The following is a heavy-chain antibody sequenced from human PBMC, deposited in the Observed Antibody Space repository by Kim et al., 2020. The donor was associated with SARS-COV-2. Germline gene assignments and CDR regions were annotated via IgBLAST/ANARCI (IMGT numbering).Heavy chain of an antibody. D-gene: IGHD3-10*01. CDR3: ARDRGYYGSGSQYSPLFDP. V-gene: IGHV3-33*08. Sequence: GGSLRLSCAASGFTFSSYGMHWVRQAPGKGLEWVAVIWYDGSNKYYADSVKGRFTISRDNSKNTLYLQMNSLRAEDTAVYYCARDRGYYGSGSQYSPLFDPWGQGTLVTVSS. CDR2: IWYDGSNK. CDR1: GFTFSSYG. J-gene: IGHJ5*02.